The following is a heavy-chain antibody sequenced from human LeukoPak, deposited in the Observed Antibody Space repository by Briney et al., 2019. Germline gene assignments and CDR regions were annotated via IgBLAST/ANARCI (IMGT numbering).Heavy chain of an antibody. CDR2: INAGNGNT. CDR1: GYTFTSYV. CDR3: ARDRFGYSYGYYYYYMDV. J-gene: IGHJ6*03. D-gene: IGHD5-18*01. V-gene: IGHV1-3*03. Sequence: GASVKVSCKASGYTFTSYVMHWVRQAPGQRLEWMGRINAGNGNTKYSQEFQGRVTITRDTSASTAYMELSSLRSEDMAVYYCARDRFGYSYGYYYYYMDVWGKGTTVTVSS.